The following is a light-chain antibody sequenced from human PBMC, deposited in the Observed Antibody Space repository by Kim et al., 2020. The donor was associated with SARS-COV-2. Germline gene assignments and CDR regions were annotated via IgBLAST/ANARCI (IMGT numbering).Light chain of an antibody. V-gene: IGLV1-44*01. Sequence: ELTQPPSASGTPGQKVAISCSGSSTNIGINVVNWYQQLPGTAPKLLMFDNNQRPSGVPDRFSGSKSGTSASLAISGLQSEDEADYYCATWDGSLHGGVFGGGTQLTVL. CDR2: DNN. CDR3: ATWDGSLHGGV. CDR1: STNIGINV. J-gene: IGLJ2*01.